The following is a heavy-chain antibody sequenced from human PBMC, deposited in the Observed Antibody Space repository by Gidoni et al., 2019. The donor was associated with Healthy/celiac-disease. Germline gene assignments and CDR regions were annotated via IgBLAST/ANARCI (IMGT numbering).Heavy chain of an antibody. CDR2: IRSKAYDGTT. Sequence: VQLVESGGGLVKPGGCLRLSCTASGFPFGDYAMSWFRQAPGKGLEWVGFIRSKAYDGTTEYAAYVKGRFTISRDDSKSIAYLQMNSLKTEDTAVYYCNMFPPGPVDYWGQGTLVTVSS. J-gene: IGHJ4*02. V-gene: IGHV3-49*05. CDR3: NMFPPGPVDY. CDR1: GFPFGDYA.